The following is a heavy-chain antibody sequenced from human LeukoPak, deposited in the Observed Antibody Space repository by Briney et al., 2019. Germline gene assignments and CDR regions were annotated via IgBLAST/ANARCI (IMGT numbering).Heavy chain of an antibody. CDR3: ARDVGEEQWLLFDY. J-gene: IGHJ4*02. CDR2: INTNTGNP. D-gene: IGHD6-19*01. CDR1: GYTFTSYA. V-gene: IGHV7-4-1*02. Sequence: ASVKVSCKASGYTFTSYAMNWVRQAPGQGLEWMGWINTNTGNPTYAQGFTGRFVFSLDTSVSTAYLQISGLKAEDTAVYYCARDVGEEQWLLFDYWGQGTLVTVSS.